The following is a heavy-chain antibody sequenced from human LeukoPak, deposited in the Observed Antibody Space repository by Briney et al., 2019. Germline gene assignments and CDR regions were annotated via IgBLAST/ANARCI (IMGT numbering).Heavy chain of an antibody. D-gene: IGHD1-26*01. CDR1: GFTFSSAW. CDR2: ITDDATT. Sequence: WESLRLSCAASGFTFSSAWMHWVRQAPGPGLVWVSRITDDATTTYADCVRVRFTISRDNAKNILYLQMNSLRAEDTAVYYCVRDRVGPDYWGQGTLVTVSS. CDR3: VRDRVGPDY. V-gene: IGHV3-74*03. J-gene: IGHJ4*02.